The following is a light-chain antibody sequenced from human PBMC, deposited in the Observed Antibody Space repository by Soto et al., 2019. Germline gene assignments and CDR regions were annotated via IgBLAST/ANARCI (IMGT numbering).Light chain of an antibody. CDR1: SSDVGGYEF. V-gene: IGLV2-14*01. Sequence: QSVLPQPASVSGSPGQSITISCTGTSSDVGGYEFVSWYQQHPDNAPKLIIYDVSDRPSGESSRFSGSKSANTASLTISGLQAEDEADYYCSSYTSSGTYVFGTGTKVTVL. J-gene: IGLJ1*01. CDR2: DVS. CDR3: SSYTSSGTYV.